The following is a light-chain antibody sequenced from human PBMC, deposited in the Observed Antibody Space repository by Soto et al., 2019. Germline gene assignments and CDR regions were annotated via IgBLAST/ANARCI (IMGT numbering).Light chain of an antibody. CDR2: GVS. CDR3: QQYNNWPLT. V-gene: IGKV3-15*01. Sequence: EIVMTQSPATLSVSPGERATLSCRASQSVSSNLAWYQQKPGQAPRLLIYGVSTRATGIPARFSGSGSGTEFTLTISSPQSEDFAVYYCQQYNNWPLTFGGGTKVDIK. CDR1: QSVSSN. J-gene: IGKJ4*01.